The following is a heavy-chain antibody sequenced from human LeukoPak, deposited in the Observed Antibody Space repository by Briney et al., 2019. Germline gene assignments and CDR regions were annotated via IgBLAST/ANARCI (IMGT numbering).Heavy chain of an antibody. Sequence: SETLSLTCTVSGGSISSYYWSWIRQPPEKGLEWIGYIYYSGSTNYNPSLKSRVTISVDTSKNQFSLKLSSVTAADTAVYYCARSSLVGATLYYYYGMDVWGQGTTVTVSS. CDR1: GGSISSYY. CDR3: ARSSLVGATLYYYYGMDV. V-gene: IGHV4-59*08. J-gene: IGHJ6*02. D-gene: IGHD1-26*01. CDR2: IYYSGST.